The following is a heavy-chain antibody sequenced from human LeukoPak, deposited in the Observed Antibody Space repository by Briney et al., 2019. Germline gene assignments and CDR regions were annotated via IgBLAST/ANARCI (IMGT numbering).Heavy chain of an antibody. V-gene: IGHV3-74*01. J-gene: IGHJ6*03. CDR3: SRDRGVTYYYYHMDV. Sequence: PGGSLRLSCAAPGFTFSSYWMHWVRQAPGKGLVWVSRINTDGSSTNYADSVKGRFSIFRDNAKNTVSMQMNSLRAEDTAVYYCSRDRGVTYYYYHMDVWGKGTTVTVSS. CDR2: INTDGSST. D-gene: IGHD3-10*01. CDR1: GFTFSSYW.